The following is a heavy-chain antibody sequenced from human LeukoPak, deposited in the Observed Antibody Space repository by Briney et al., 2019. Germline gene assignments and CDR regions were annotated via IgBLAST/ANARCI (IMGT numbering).Heavy chain of an antibody. D-gene: IGHD5-12*01. CDR3: ARYEIVATNWFDS. J-gene: IGHJ5*01. Sequence: SETLSLTCAVYGASFSGEYWSWTRQPPGKGLEWIGEITHSGSTNYNPSLKSRVTISVDTSKNQFSLKLSSVTAADTAVYYCARYEIVATNWFDSWGQGTLVTVFS. V-gene: IGHV4-34*01. CDR2: ITHSGST. CDR1: GASFSGEY.